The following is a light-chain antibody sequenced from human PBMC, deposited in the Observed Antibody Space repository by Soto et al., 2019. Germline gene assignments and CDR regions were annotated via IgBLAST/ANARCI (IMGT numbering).Light chain of an antibody. V-gene: IGLV2-14*01. J-gene: IGLJ1*01. CDR2: EVN. CDR1: SSDVGSYTY. CDR3: SSYTSSSTLYV. Sequence: QSALAQPASVSGSPRLSITISCTGASSDVGSYTYVSWHQQHPGKAPKLMIYEVNNRPSGVSNRFSGSKSGNTASLTISGLQAEDEADYYCSSYTSSSTLYVFGTGTKVTVL.